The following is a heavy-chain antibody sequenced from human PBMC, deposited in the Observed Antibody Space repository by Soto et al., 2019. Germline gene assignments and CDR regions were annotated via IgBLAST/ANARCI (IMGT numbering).Heavy chain of an antibody. V-gene: IGHV1-69*02. J-gene: IGHJ4*02. CDR1: GGTFRNYP. CDR3: ARGPLVVLNYFES. CDR2: IFPLTDIP. Sequence: QVQLVQSGTEVKKPGSSVKVSCKASGGTFRNYPINWVRQAPGQGLEWMGSIFPLTDIPDYAQNFQARLTLSTDXXTSTDYMELSSLTSDDTAMYFCARGPLVVLNYFESWGQGTLVTVSS.